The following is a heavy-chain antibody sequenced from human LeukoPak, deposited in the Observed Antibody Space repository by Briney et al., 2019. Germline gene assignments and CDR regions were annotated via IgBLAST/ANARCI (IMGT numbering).Heavy chain of an antibody. D-gene: IGHD5-12*01. J-gene: IGHJ3*02. CDR1: GGTFSSYA. CDR2: IIPIFGTA. Sequence: GASVKVSCKVSGGTFSSYAISWVRQAPGQGLEWMGGIIPIFGTANYAQKFQGRVTITADESTSTAYMELSSLRSEDTAVYYCARDRLCCEWLRLGGLDAFDIWGQGTMVTVSS. V-gene: IGHV1-69*01. CDR3: ARDRLCCEWLRLGGLDAFDI.